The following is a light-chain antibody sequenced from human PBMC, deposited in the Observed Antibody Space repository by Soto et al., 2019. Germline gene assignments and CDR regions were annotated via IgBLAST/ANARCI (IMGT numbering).Light chain of an antibody. CDR1: QSVSSN. V-gene: IGKV3-15*01. J-gene: IGKJ2*01. CDR3: QQYNNWPPMYT. CDR2: GAS. Sequence: EIVMTQSPATLSVSPGERATLSCRASQSVSSNLAWYQQKPGQAPRLLIYGASTRATGIPARFSGSGSGTEFTLTISSQQSEDFAVYYCQQYNNWPPMYTFGQGTKLEIK.